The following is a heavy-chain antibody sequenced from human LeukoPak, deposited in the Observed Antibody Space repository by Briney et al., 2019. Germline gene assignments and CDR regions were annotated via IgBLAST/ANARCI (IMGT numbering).Heavy chain of an antibody. V-gene: IGHV3-74*01. D-gene: IGHD5-18*01. CDR3: ARGRGYSFFFDY. J-gene: IGHJ4*02. Sequence: PGGSLRLSCAASRFTFSSYWMHWVRQAPGKGLVWVSRINSDGSSTTYADSVKGRFTISRDNSKNTLYLQMNSLRAEDTAVYYCARGRGYSFFFDYWGQGTLVTVSS. CDR2: INSDGSST. CDR1: RFTFSSYW.